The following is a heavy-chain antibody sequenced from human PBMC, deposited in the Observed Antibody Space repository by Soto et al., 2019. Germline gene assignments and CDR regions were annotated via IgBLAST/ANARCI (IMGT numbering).Heavy chain of an antibody. D-gene: IGHD3-10*01. CDR1: GGSISRSPNY. CDR3: ASLNGGGDYFDY. J-gene: IGHJ4*01. Sequence: PSETLSLTCTVSGGSISRSPNYWSWIRQHPGKGLEWIGYIYFSGNTYYNPSLKSRVGISVASSKNQVSLRLSSVTAADTAVYYCASLNGGGDYFDYWGHGTLVTVSS. CDR2: IYFSGNT. V-gene: IGHV4-31*03.